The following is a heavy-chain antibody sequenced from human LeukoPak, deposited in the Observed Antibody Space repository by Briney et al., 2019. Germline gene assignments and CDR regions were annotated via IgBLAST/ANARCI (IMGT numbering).Heavy chain of an antibody. CDR3: ARHDMTTSEYYFDY. Sequence: GESLKIYCKGSGYSFTSYWIGWVRQMPGKGLEWTGIIYPGDSDTRYSPSFQGQVTISADKSISTAYLQWSSLKASDTAMYYCARHDMTTSEYYFDYWGQGTLVTVSS. V-gene: IGHV5-51*01. D-gene: IGHD3-16*01. J-gene: IGHJ4*02. CDR2: IYPGDSDT. CDR1: GYSFTSYW.